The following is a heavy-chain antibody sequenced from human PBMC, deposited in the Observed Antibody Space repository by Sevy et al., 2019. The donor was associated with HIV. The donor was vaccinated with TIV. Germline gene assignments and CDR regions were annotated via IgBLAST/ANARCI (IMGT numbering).Heavy chain of an antibody. CDR2: INSDGSTT. CDR3: ARDSSYALDV. J-gene: IGHJ6*02. Sequence: GGSLRLSCAASGFTFSNSWMHWVRQVPGKGLVWVSYINSDGSTTTYADSVKGRFTNSRDNAKNTVYLQMNSLRAEDTAVYYCARDSSYALDVWGQGTTVTVSS. CDR1: GFTFSNSW. V-gene: IGHV3-74*03.